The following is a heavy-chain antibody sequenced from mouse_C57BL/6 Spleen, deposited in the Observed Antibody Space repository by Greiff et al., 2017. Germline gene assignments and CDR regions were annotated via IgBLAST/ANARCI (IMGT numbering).Heavy chain of an antibody. CDR2: ISYDGSN. V-gene: IGHV3-6*01. J-gene: IGHJ2*01. CDR3: AREEVRQHLGFDY. D-gene: IGHD3-2*01. Sequence: ESGPGLVKPSQSLSLTCSVTGYSITSGYYWNWIRQFPGNKLEWMGYISYDGSNNYNPSLKNRISITRDTSKNQFFLKLNSVTTEDTATYYCAREEVRQHLGFDYWGQGTTLTVSS. CDR1: GYSITSGYY.